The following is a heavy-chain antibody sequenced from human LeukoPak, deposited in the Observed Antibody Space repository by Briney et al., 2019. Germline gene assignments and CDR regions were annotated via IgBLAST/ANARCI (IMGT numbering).Heavy chain of an antibody. Sequence: GGSLRLSCAASGVSFRSYEMNWVRQAPGKGLEWVSYISSSGDTIYYADSVKGRFTISRDNAKNSLYLQVNSLRAEDTAVYYCARDGNVWGSYRFLDYWGQGTLVTVSS. CDR2: ISSSGDTI. J-gene: IGHJ4*02. CDR3: ARDGNVWGSYRFLDY. D-gene: IGHD3-16*02. V-gene: IGHV3-48*03. CDR1: GVSFRSYE.